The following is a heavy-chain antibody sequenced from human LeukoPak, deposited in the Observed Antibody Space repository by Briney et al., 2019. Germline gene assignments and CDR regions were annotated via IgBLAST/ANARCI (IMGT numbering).Heavy chain of an antibody. CDR3: AAVQMQRSSWYDYYYMDV. D-gene: IGHD1-1*01. V-gene: IGHV3-11*01. CDR1: GFTFSGYY. Sequence: GGSLRLSCTASGFTFSGYYMTWIRQAPGKGLEWVSHISSSGSAIYYADSVKGRFSISRDNAKNSLYLQMNSLRAEDTAVYYCAAVQMQRSSWYDYYYMDVWGKGTTVTVSS. J-gene: IGHJ6*03. CDR2: ISSSGSAI.